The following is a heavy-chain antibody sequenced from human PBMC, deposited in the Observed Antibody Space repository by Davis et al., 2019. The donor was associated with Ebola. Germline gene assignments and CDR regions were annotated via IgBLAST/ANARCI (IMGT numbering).Heavy chain of an antibody. CDR2: TYYKSKWYN. CDR1: GDSVSTAG. J-gene: IGHJ6*02. Sequence: HSQTLSLTCAISGDSVSTAGWNWIRQSPSRGLEWLGRTYYKSKWYNDYAASVKSRITINPDTSKNQFTLQLTSVTPEDTALYYCARGWLRGGTDVWGEGTTVTV. CDR3: ARGWLRGGTDV. D-gene: IGHD5-18*01. V-gene: IGHV6-1*01.